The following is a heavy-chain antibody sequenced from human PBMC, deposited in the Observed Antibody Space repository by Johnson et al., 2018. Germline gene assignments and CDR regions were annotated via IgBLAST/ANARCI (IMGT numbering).Heavy chain of an antibody. J-gene: IGHJ3*01. D-gene: IGHD2-2*01. CDR3: ARVPSQYFDV. V-gene: IGHV4-34*01. Sequence: QVQLQQWGPGLVKXSETLSLTCGVFGGPFSGFSWAWIRQAPGKGLEWIGEIYYTGTTTYNPNLQSRLSLSLDTSKRQVSLRLTSVTAADTGVYYCARVPSQYFDVWGQGTLVTVSS. CDR1: GGPFSGFS. CDR2: IYYTGTT.